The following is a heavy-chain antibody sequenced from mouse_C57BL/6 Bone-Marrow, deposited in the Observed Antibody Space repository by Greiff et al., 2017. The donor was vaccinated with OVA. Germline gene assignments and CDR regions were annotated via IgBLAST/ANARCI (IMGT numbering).Heavy chain of an antibody. CDR1: GFTFSDFY. D-gene: IGHD1-1*01. V-gene: IGHV7-1*01. Sequence: EVKVVDSGGGLVQSGRSLRLSCAPSGFTFSDFYMEWVRQAPGKGLEWIAASRNKANDYTTEYSASVKGRFIVSRDTSQSILYLQMNALRAEDTAIYYCARDAGYYGSSYGAMDYWGQGTSVTVSS. J-gene: IGHJ4*01. CDR3: ARDAGYYGSSYGAMDY. CDR2: SRNKANDYTT.